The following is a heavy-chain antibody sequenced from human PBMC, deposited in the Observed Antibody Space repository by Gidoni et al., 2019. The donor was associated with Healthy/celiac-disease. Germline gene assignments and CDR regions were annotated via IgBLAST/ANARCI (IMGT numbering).Heavy chain of an antibody. CDR1: GGSISSGSYY. CDR2: IYTSGST. Sequence: QVQLQESGPGLVKPSQTLSLTCTVSGGSISSGSYYWSWIRQPAGKGLEGIGRIYTSGSTNYNPSLKSRVTISVDTSKNQFSLKLSSVTAADTAVYYCARETMIPSRAATDLDYWGQGTLVTVSS. CDR3: ARETMIPSRAATDLDY. D-gene: IGHD3-22*01. V-gene: IGHV4-61*02. J-gene: IGHJ4*02.